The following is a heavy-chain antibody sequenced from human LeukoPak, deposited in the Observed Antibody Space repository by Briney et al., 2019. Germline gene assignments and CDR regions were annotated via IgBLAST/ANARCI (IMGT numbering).Heavy chain of an antibody. CDR3: ARGWNYGDY. CDR1: GFTFSSYA. Sequence: GGSLRLSCAASGFTFSSYAMNWVRQAPGKGLEWVALISYDGSNKNYADSVKGRFTISRDNSKNTLYLQMNSLRAEDTAVYYCARGWNYGDYWGQGTLVTVSS. CDR2: ISYDGSNK. J-gene: IGHJ4*02. V-gene: IGHV3-30-3*01. D-gene: IGHD3-3*01.